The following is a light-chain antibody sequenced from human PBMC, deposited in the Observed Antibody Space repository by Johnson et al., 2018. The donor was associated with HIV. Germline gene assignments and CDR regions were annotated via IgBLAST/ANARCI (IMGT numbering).Light chain of an antibody. CDR1: SSNIGTNS. J-gene: IGLJ1*01. CDR2: GNN. Sequence: QSVLTQAPSASGTPGQRVTISCSGSSSNIGTNSVNWYQQLPGTAPKLLIYGNNKRPSGIPDRFSGSKSGTSATLGITGLQTGDEANYYCGTWDSSMSAVFGSGTKVTVL. V-gene: IGLV1-51*01. CDR3: GTWDSSMSAV.